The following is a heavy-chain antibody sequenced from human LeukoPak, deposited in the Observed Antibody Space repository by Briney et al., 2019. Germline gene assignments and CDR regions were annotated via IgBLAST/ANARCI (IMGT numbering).Heavy chain of an antibody. V-gene: IGHV4-4*09. CDR1: GGSISSYY. CDR3: ARVRSYFDY. J-gene: IGHJ4*02. CDR2: IYTSGST. Sequence: KSSETLSLTCTVSGGSISSYYWSWIRQPPGKGLEWIGYIYTSGSTNYNPSLKSRVTISVDRSKNQFSLKLSSVTAADTAVYYCARVRSYFDYWGQGTLVTVSS.